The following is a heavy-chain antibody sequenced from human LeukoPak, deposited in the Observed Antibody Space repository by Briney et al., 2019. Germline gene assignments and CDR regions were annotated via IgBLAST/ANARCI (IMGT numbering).Heavy chain of an antibody. CDR1: GGSISSYY. J-gene: IGHJ4*02. CDR3: ARRGRGYSYGRTPFDY. CDR2: IYTSGST. Sequence: SETLSLTCTVSGGSISSYYWSWIRQPAGKGLEWIGRIYTSGSTNYNPSLKSRVTMSVDTSKNQFSLKLSSVTAADTAVYYCARRGRGYSYGRTPFDYWGQGTLVTVSS. V-gene: IGHV4-4*07. D-gene: IGHD5-18*01.